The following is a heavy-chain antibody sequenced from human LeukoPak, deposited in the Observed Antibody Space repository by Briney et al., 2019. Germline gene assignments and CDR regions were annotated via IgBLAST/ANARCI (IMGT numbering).Heavy chain of an antibody. V-gene: IGHV3-33*06. CDR2: IWYDGSNK. Sequence: GRSLRHSCAASRFTFSGYGMHWVRQAPGKGLEWVAVIWYDGSNKYYADSVKGRFTISRDNSKNTLYLQMNSLRAEDTAVYYCAKDLGRLGELSLDYWGQGTLVTVSS. CDR1: RFTFSGYG. CDR3: AKDLGRLGELSLDY. J-gene: IGHJ4*02. D-gene: IGHD3-16*02.